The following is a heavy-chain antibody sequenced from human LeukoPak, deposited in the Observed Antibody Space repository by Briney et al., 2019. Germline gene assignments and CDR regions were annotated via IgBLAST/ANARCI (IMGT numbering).Heavy chain of an antibody. J-gene: IGHJ4*02. D-gene: IGHD4-23*01. V-gene: IGHV4-61*02. Sequence: PSETLSLTCTVSGGSISSGSYYWSWIRQPAGKGLEWIGRIYTSGSTNYNPSLKSRVTISVDTSKNQFSLKLSSVTAADTAVYYCATGSVGNPAEFDYWGQGTLVTVSS. CDR3: ATGSVGNPAEFDY. CDR2: IYTSGST. CDR1: GGSISSGSYY.